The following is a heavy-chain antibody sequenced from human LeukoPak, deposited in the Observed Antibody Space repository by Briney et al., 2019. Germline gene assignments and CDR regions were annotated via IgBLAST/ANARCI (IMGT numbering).Heavy chain of an antibody. D-gene: IGHD6-19*01. V-gene: IGHV4-34*01. CDR3: ARAYSSGLHNRHFQH. CDR2: INHSGST. J-gene: IGHJ1*01. Sequence: PSETLSLTCAVYGGSFSGYYWSWIRQPPGKGLEWIGEINHSGSTNYNPSLKSRVTISVDTCKNQFSLKLSSVTAADTAVYYCARAYSSGLHNRHFQHWGQGTLVTVSS. CDR1: GGSFSGYY.